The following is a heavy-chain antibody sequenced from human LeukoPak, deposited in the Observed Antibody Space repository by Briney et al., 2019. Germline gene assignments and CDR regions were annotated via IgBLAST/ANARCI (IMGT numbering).Heavy chain of an antibody. CDR1: GYTFTSYA. CDR2: INAGNGNT. Sequence: GASAKVSCKASGYTFTSYAMHWVRQAPGQRLEWMGWINAGNGNTKYSQKFQGRVTITRDTSASTAYMELSSLRSEDTAVYYCARDRGSSGYNYFDYWGQGTLVTVSS. CDR3: ARDRGSSGYNYFDY. J-gene: IGHJ4*02. V-gene: IGHV1-3*01. D-gene: IGHD3-22*01.